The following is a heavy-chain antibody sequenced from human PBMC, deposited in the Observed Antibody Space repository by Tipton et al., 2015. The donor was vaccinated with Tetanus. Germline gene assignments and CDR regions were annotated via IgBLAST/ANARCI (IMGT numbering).Heavy chain of an antibody. CDR3: ARANNEFPKKGPFDS. CDR2: MYSGGDT. Sequence: SLRLSCVASGFIVSSHYMSWVRQAPGKGLEWVSVMYSGGDTYYVDSVKGRFSISRDNAKNTLYLQMNSLRAEDTAVYYCARANNEFPKKGPFDSWGQGSLVVVSS. J-gene: IGHJ4*02. D-gene: IGHD1-1*01. CDR1: GFIVSSHY. V-gene: IGHV3-53*01.